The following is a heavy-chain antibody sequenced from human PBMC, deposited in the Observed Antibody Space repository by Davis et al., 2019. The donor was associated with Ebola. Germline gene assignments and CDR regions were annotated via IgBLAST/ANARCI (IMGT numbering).Heavy chain of an antibody. CDR2: IYHSGST. V-gene: IGHV4-39*01. CDR1: GGSISSGDYY. Sequence: SETLSLTCTVSGGSISSGDYYWSWIRQPPGKGLEWIGEIYHSGSTNYNPSLKSRVTISVDTSKNQFSLKLSSVAAADTAVYYCAAYSSGWYVRAFDIWGQGTMVTVSS. J-gene: IGHJ3*02. D-gene: IGHD6-19*01. CDR3: AAYSSGWYVRAFDI.